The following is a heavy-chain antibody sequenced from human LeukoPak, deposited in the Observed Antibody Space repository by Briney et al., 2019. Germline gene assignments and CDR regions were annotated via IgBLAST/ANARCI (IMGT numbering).Heavy chain of an antibody. CDR2: IRYDGSNK. CDR1: GFTFSSYG. V-gene: IGHV3-30*02. CDR3: AKDPKYDSSGYYVDY. Sequence: GGSLRLSCATSGFTFSSYGMHWVRQAPGKGLEWVAFIRYDGSNKYYADSVKGRFTISRDNSKNTLYLQMNSPRAEDTAVYYCAKDPKYDSSGYYVDYWGQGTLVTVSS. D-gene: IGHD3-22*01. J-gene: IGHJ4*02.